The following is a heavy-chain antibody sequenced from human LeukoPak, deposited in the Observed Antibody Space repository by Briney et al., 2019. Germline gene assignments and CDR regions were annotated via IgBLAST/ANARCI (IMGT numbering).Heavy chain of an antibody. Sequence: TSETLSLTCAVYGGSFSGYYWSWIRQPPGKGLEWIGEINHSGSTNYNPSLKSRVTISVDTSKNQFSLKLSSVTAADTAVYYCARIRIPPPHLFGKPAASRRGWFDPWGQGTLVTVSS. CDR1: GGSFSGYY. J-gene: IGHJ5*02. D-gene: IGHD2-2*01. CDR2: INHSGST. CDR3: ARIRIPPPHLFGKPAASRRGWFDP. V-gene: IGHV4-34*01.